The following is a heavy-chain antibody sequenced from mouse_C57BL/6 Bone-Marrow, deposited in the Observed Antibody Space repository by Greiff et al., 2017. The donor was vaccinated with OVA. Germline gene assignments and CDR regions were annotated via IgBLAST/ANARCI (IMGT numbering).Heavy chain of an antibody. CDR2: INPSTGGT. CDR1: GYSFTGYY. Sequence: VQLQQSGPELVKPGASVKISCKASGYSFTGYYMNWVKQSPEKSLEWIGEINPSTGGTTYNQKFKAKATLTVDKSSSTAYMQLKSLTSEDSAVYYCARGHYYGSLDYWGQGTTLTVSS. D-gene: IGHD1-1*01. V-gene: IGHV1-42*01. CDR3: ARGHYYGSLDY. J-gene: IGHJ2*01.